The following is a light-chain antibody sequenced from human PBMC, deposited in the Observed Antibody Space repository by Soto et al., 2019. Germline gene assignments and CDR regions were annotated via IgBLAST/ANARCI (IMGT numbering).Light chain of an antibody. Sequence: EVVLTQSPATLSVSAGGTVTLSCRASQSVRTNVAWYQQIPGQAPRLLVYGASTRATGVPARFTGSGSGIEFSLTISSLLSEDSAFCYCPQYFNWPLTWTFGPGTKVQIK. V-gene: IGKV3-15*01. J-gene: IGKJ1*01. CDR1: QSVRTN. CDR2: GAS. CDR3: PQYFNWPLTWT.